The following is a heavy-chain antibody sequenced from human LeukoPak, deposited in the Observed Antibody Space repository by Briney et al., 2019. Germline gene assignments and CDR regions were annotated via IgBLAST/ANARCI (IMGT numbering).Heavy chain of an antibody. Sequence: GGSLRLSCAASGFTFSSYAMSWVRQAPGKGLEWVSGINWNGGSTGYADSVKGRFTISGDNSENTLYLQMNSLRAEDTAVYYCAKDLLMVRGVIIRTPLDYWGQGTLVTVSS. CDR3: AKDLLMVRGVIIRTPLDY. J-gene: IGHJ4*02. D-gene: IGHD3-10*01. CDR1: GFTFSSYA. V-gene: IGHV3-23*01. CDR2: INWNGGST.